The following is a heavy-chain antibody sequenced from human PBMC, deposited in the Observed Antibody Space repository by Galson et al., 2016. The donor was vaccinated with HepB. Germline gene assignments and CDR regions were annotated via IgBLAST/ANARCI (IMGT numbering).Heavy chain of an antibody. J-gene: IGHJ4*02. CDR1: GFTFGDYY. CDR2: ISDSGGST. D-gene: IGHD1/OR15-1a*01. V-gene: IGHV3-23*01. Sequence: SLRLSCAASGFTFGDYYMTWVRQAPGKGLEWVSGISDSGGSTYFADSVMGRFTISRDNSKNTLYLQMNSLRVDDTAVYYCAKGTTLQVHFGYFDHWGQGTLVTVSS. CDR3: AKGTTLQVHFGYFDH.